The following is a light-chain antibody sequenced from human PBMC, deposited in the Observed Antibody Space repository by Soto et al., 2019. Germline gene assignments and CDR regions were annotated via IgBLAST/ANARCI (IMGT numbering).Light chain of an antibody. V-gene: IGKV1-5*01. Sequence: DMQMTRPPSTLSVSGGDSITNTCRGSQSISSWLAWYQQKPGKAPKLLIYDASSLESGVQSRFSGSGSGTEFPLTLSSLQPDDFATYYCQQYNSYWKFGQGTKVDNK. J-gene: IGKJ1*01. CDR1: QSISSW. CDR3: QQYNSYWK. CDR2: DAS.